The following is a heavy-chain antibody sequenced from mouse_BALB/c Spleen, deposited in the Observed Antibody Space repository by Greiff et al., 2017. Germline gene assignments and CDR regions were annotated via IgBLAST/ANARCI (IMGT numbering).Heavy chain of an antibody. CDR2: INPYNDGT. CDR1: GYTFTSYV. J-gene: IGHJ2*01. CDR3: ARGRYGNYEGGYFDY. Sequence: VQLQQSGPELVKPGASVKMSCKASGYTFTSYVMHWVKQKPGQGLEWIGYINPYNDGTKYNEKFKGKATLTSDKSSSTAYMELSSLTSEDSAVYYCARGRYGNYEGGYFDYWGQGTTLTVSS. D-gene: IGHD2-10*02. V-gene: IGHV1-14*01.